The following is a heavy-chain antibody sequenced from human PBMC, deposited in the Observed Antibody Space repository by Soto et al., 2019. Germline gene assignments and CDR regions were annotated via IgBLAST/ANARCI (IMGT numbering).Heavy chain of an antibody. J-gene: IGHJ4*02. D-gene: IGHD7-27*01. CDR1: GGSFSGYY. CDR3: XRGWGRIFDY. CDR2: INHSGST. Sequence: QVQLQQWGAGLLKPSETLSLTCAVYGGSFSGYYWNWIRQPPGKGLEWIGEINHSGSTNYNPSLTSRGTISVDTSTHQFSLXLXXXXXXXXXXXXXXRGWGRIFDYWGQGTLVTVSS. V-gene: IGHV4-34*01.